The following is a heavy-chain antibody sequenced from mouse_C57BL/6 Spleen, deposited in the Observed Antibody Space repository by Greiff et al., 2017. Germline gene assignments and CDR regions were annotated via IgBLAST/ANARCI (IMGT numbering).Heavy chain of an antibody. V-gene: IGHV1-78*01. CDR2: IYPRDGST. J-gene: IGHJ3*01. CDR3: ARPFTTVPAGFAY. CDR1: GYTFTDHT. D-gene: IGHD1-1*01. Sequence: VKLMESDAELVKPGASVKISCKVSGYTFTDHTIHWMKQRPEQGLEWIGYIYPRDGSTKYNEKFKGKATLTADKSSSTAYMQLNSLTSEDSAVYFCARPFTTVPAGFAYWGQGTLVTVSA.